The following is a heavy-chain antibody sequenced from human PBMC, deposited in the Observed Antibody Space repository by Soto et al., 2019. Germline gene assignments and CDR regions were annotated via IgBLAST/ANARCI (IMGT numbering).Heavy chain of an antibody. Sequence: QITLKESGRTLVKPTQTLTLTCTFSGFSLSTNGVGVGWIRQPPGKALEWLALIYWDGDKRYSPSLKSRLTATKDTSNNQVVLTMSHMDPVDTATYYCAHSASYYQFDWFDPWGQGILVTASS. CDR2: IYWDGDK. CDR1: GFSLSTNGVG. CDR3: AHSASYYQFDWFDP. J-gene: IGHJ5*02. V-gene: IGHV2-5*02. D-gene: IGHD3-10*01.